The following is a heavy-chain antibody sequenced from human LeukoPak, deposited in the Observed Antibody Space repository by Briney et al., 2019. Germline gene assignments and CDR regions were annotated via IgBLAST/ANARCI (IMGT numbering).Heavy chain of an antibody. J-gene: IGHJ5*02. CDR2: VYNSGST. CDR1: GGSISSANYY. Sequence: PSETLSLTCTVSGGSISSANYYWGWIRQPSGKGLEWIGSVYNSGSTYYNPSLKSRVIVSLHMSQNQFSLKLSSVTAADTAVYYCARGRLLQWLTNWFDPWGQGTLVTVSS. V-gene: IGHV4-39*07. D-gene: IGHD6-19*01. CDR3: ARGRLLQWLTNWFDP.